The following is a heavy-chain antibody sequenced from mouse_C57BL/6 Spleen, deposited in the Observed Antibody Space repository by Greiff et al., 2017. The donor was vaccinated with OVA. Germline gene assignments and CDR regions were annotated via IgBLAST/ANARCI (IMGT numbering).Heavy chain of an antibody. CDR1: GFTFSSYT. CDR3: ARHGDPFDY. V-gene: IGHV5-9*01. J-gene: IGHJ2*01. D-gene: IGHD2-13*01. Sequence: DVKLVESGGGLVKPGGSLKLSCAASGFTFSSYTMSWVRQTPEKRLEWVATISGGGGNTYYPDSVKGRFTISRDNAKNTLYLQMSSLRSEDTALYYCARHGDPFDYWGQSTTLTVSS. CDR2: ISGGGGNT.